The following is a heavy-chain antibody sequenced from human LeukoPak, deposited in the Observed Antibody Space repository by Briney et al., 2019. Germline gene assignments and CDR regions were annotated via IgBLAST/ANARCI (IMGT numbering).Heavy chain of an antibody. V-gene: IGHV4-4*02. CDR2: IYHSGST. Sequence: SGTLSLTCAVSGGSISSSNWWSWVRQPPGKGLEWIGEIYHSGSTNYNPSLKSRVTISVDKSKNQFSLKLSSVTAADTAMYYCAREGSRYSKGRNWFDPWGQGTLVTVSS. J-gene: IGHJ5*02. CDR1: GGSISSSNW. CDR3: AREGSRYSKGRNWFDP. D-gene: IGHD6-13*01.